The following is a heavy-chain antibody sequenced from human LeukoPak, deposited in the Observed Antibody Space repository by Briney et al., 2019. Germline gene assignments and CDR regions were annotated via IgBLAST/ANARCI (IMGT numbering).Heavy chain of an antibody. D-gene: IGHD3-16*01. V-gene: IGHV3-33*01. CDR3: AGDTPPGGDYYFDF. Sequence: GGSLRLSCAASGFSFGTYGMHWVRQAPGKGLEWVALIWNAGTNTYYADSVKGRFTISRDNSKNTLYLQMNSLRAEDTAVYYCAGDTPPGGDYYFDFWGQGTLVTVSS. CDR2: IWNAGTNT. CDR1: GFSFGTYG. J-gene: IGHJ4*02.